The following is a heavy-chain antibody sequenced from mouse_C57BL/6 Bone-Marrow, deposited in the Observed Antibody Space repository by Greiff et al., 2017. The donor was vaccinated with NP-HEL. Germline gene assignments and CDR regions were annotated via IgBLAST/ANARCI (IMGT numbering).Heavy chain of an antibody. D-gene: IGHD1-1*01. Sequence: EVMLVESGGGLVKPGGSLKLSCAASGFTFSDYGMHWVRQAPEKGLEWVAYISSGSSTIYYADTVKGRFTISRDNAKNTLFLQMTSLRSEDTAMYYCARPLITTVYYFDYWGQGTTLTVSS. J-gene: IGHJ2*01. CDR1: GFTFSDYG. V-gene: IGHV5-17*01. CDR3: ARPLITTVYYFDY. CDR2: ISSGSSTI.